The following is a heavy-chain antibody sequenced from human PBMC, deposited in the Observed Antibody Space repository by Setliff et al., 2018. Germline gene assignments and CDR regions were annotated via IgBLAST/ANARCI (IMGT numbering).Heavy chain of an antibody. CDR3: TRDSVYSSGWYASGH. CDR1: GFTFDDYG. CDR2: ISWSSDTT. D-gene: IGHD6-19*01. Sequence: GGSLRLSCTTSGFTFDDYGMSWVRQAPGKGLEWVSGISWSSDTTGYADSVKGRFTISRDNAKNSLYLQMNSLRVEDTGFYYCTRDSVYSSGWYASGHWGQGTLVTVSS. V-gene: IGHV3-20*04. J-gene: IGHJ4*02.